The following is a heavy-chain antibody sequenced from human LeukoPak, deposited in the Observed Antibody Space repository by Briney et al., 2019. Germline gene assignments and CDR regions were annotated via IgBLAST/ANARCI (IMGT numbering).Heavy chain of an antibody. CDR2: ISSSGSTI. Sequence: GGSLRLSYAASGFTFSSNEMNWVRQAPGKGLEWVSYISSSGSTIYYADSVKGRFTISRDNAKNSLYLQMNSLRAEDTAVYYCARDVAPIDYWGQGALVTVSS. V-gene: IGHV3-48*03. CDR3: ARDVAPIDY. J-gene: IGHJ4*02. CDR1: GFTFSSNE.